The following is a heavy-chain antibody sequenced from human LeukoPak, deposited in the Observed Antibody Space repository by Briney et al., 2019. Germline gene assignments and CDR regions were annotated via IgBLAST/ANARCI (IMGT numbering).Heavy chain of an antibody. CDR2: FGTDGNT. J-gene: IGHJ4*02. V-gene: IGHV3-23*01. CDR3: GKDRAPNNKQYEY. Sequence: PGGSLRLSCAASGFTFSSYAMSWVRQAPGKGLEWVSGFGTDGNTHYAESVRGRFDISRDTSKTTVYLQMNSLRAEDTAVYFCGKDRAPNNKQYEYWGQGALVTVSS. D-gene: IGHD1-14*01. CDR1: GFTFSSYA.